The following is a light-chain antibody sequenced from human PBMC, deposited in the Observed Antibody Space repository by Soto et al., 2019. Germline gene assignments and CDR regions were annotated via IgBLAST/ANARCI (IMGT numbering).Light chain of an antibody. CDR3: SSYTSGSTSV. J-gene: IGLJ1*01. CDR2: DVS. CDR1: SSDVGGYNY. Sequence: QSALTQPASVSGSPGQSITISCTGTSSDVGGYNYVSWYQQHPGKAPELMIYDVSSRPSGVSSRFSGSKSGNTASLTISGLLAEDEADYYCSSYTSGSTSVFGTGTKVTVL. V-gene: IGLV2-14*03.